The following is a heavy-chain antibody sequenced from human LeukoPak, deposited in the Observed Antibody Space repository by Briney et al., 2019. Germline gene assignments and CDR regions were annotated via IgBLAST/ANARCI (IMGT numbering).Heavy chain of an antibody. Sequence: GESLKISCEASGYKFTTDYIGWVRQMPGKGLEWMGIIYPDDSETNYSPSFKGQVTMSVDKSITTAFLQRSSLKASDTAMYYCARQAYGSRFDAFDIWGQGTMVTVSS. D-gene: IGHD3-22*01. CDR1: GYKFTTDY. CDR2: IYPDDSET. CDR3: ARQAYGSRFDAFDI. V-gene: IGHV5-51*01. J-gene: IGHJ3*02.